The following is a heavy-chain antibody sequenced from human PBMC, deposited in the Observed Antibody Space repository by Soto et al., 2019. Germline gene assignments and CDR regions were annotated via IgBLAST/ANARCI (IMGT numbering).Heavy chain of an antibody. V-gene: IGHV3-49*03. D-gene: IGHD3-3*01. CDR2: IRSKAYGGTT. CDR3: TRDRNTYYDFWSGYYADY. Sequence: GSLRLSCTASGFTFGDYAMSWFRQAPGKGLEWVGFIRSKAYGGTTEYAASVKGRFTISRDDSKSIAHLQMNSLKTEDTAVYYCTRDRNTYYDFWSGYYADYWGQGTLVTVSS. J-gene: IGHJ4*02. CDR1: GFTFGDYA.